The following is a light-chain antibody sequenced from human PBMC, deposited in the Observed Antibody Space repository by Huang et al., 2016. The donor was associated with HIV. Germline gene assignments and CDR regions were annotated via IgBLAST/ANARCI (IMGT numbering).Light chain of an antibody. CDR2: LGS. CDR3: MQALQTIT. V-gene: IGKV2-28*01. J-gene: IGKJ5*01. CDR1: QSLLHSNVYNY. Sequence: DIVMTQSPLSLPVTPGEPASISFRSSQSLLHSNVYNYLDWYLQKPGQSPQLLIYLGSNRTSGVPDRFSGSGSGTDFTLKICRVEAEDVGVYYCMQALQTITFGQGTRLEIK.